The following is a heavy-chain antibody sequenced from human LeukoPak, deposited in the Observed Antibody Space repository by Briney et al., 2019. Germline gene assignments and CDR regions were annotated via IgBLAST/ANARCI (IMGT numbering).Heavy chain of an antibody. J-gene: IGHJ4*02. CDR3: ARNPVTTKYFDY. CDR1: GYTFTSYY. V-gene: IGHV1-46*01. D-gene: IGHD4-17*01. CDR2: INPSGGST. Sequence: LGASVKVSCKASGYTFTSYYMHWVRQAPGQGLEWMGIINPSGGSTGYAQKFQGRVTMTRDTSTSTVYMELSSLRSEDTAVYYCARNPVTTKYFDYWGQGTLVTVSS.